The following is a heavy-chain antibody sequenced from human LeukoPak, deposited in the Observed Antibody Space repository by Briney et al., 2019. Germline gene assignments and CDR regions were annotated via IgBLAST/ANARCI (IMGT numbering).Heavy chain of an antibody. D-gene: IGHD3-10*01. CDR2: ISSSSSYI. CDR1: GFTFISYS. V-gene: IGHV3-21*01. CDR3: ARVGYDGSGSPREAVRYYFDY. J-gene: IGHJ4*02. Sequence: GGSLRLSCAASGFTFISYSMNWVRQAPGKGLEWVSSISSSSSYIYYAHSVKGRFTISRDNAKNSLYLQMNSLRAEDTAVYYCARVGYDGSGSPREAVRYYFDYWGQGTLVTVSS.